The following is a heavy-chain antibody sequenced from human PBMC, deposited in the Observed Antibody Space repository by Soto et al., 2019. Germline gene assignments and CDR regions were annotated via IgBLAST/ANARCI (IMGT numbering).Heavy chain of an antibody. CDR2: IIPVFGTV. J-gene: IGHJ4*02. D-gene: IGHD3-9*01. CDR1: GGTFSSSA. Sequence: QVQLVQSGAEVKKPGSSVKVSCKASGGTFSSSAISWVRQAPGQGLAWMGGIIPVFGTVEYAQKFQGRVMITADESTTTVYMELSSLRSEDTAVYYCARTGNYDILTGHFDSWGQGTLVTVSS. V-gene: IGHV1-69*01. CDR3: ARTGNYDILTGHFDS.